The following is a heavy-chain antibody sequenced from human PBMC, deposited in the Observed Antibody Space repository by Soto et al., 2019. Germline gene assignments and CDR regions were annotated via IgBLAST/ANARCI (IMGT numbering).Heavy chain of an antibody. CDR1: GGSFSGYY. Sequence: QVQLQQWGAGLLKPSETLSLTCAVYGGSFSGYYWSWIRQPPGKGLEWIGEINHSGSTNYNPSLKSRVTISVDTSKNQFSLKLSSVTAADTAEYYCARGVGYDFWSGYLNWFDPWGQGTLVTVSS. D-gene: IGHD3-3*01. CDR2: INHSGST. CDR3: ARGVGYDFWSGYLNWFDP. J-gene: IGHJ5*02. V-gene: IGHV4-34*01.